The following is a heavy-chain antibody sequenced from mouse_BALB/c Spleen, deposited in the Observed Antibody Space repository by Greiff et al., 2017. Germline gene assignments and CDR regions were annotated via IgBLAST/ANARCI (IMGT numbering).Heavy chain of an antibody. D-gene: IGHD2-1*01. Sequence: EVMLVESGGGLVQPGGSLKLSYAASGFTFSSYGMSWVRQTPDKRLELVATINSNGGSTYYPDSVKGRFTISRDNAKNTLYLQMSSLKSEDTAMYYCASRNYGFAYWGQGTLVTVSA. CDR2: INSNGGST. J-gene: IGHJ3*01. V-gene: IGHV5-6-3*01. CDR3: ASRNYGFAY. CDR1: GFTFSSYG.